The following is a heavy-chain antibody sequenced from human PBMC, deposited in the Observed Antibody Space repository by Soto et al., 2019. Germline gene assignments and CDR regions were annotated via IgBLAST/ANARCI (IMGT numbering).Heavy chain of an antibody. D-gene: IGHD4-17*01. Sequence: SETLSLTCAVSGGSISSGGYSWSWIRQPPGKGLEWIGYIYHSGSTYYNPSLKSRVTISVDRSKNQFSLKLSSVTAADTALYYCARVGPYTVTIDYWGQGTLVIVSS. V-gene: IGHV4-30-2*01. CDR1: GGSISSGGYS. CDR3: ARVGPYTVTIDY. CDR2: IYHSGST. J-gene: IGHJ4*02.